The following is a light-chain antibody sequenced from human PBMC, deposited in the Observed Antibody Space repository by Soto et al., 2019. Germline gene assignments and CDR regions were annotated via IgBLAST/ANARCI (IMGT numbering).Light chain of an antibody. CDR2: DAY. V-gene: IGKV3-11*01. J-gene: IGKJ4*01. CDR1: QSVSSY. CDR3: QQRSNWPLT. Sequence: EIVLTQSPATLSLSPGERATLSCRASQSVSSYLAWYQHNPGQAPRLLIYDAYNRATGVPARFSGSGSGTDFTLTISSLEPEDFAVYYCQQRSNWPLTFDGGTKVEIK.